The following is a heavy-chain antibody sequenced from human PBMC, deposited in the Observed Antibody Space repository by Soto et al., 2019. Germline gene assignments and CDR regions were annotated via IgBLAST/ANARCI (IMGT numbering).Heavy chain of an antibody. J-gene: IGHJ4*02. D-gene: IGHD3-10*01. CDR3: ARHGVWFGELSAHFDY. CDR2: IYYSGST. V-gene: IGHV4-39*01. CDR1: GGSISSSSYY. Sequence: SETLSLTCTVSGGSISSSSYYWGWIRQPPGKGLEWIGSIYYSGSTYYNPSLKSRVTISVDTSKNQFSLKLSSVTAADTAVYYCARHGVWFGELSAHFDYWDQGTLVTVSS.